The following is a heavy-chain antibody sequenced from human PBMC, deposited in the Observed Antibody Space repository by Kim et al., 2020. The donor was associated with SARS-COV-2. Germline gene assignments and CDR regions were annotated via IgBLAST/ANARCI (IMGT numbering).Heavy chain of an antibody. CDR2: INHSGST. CDR1: GGSFSGYY. Sequence: SETLSLTCAVYGGSFSGYYWSWIRQPPGKGLEWIGEINHSGSTNYNPSLKSRVTISVDTSKNQFSLKLSSVTAADTAVYYCARLRRYYGSGMEFDPWGQGTLVTVSS. D-gene: IGHD3-10*01. J-gene: IGHJ5*02. CDR3: ARLRRYYGSGMEFDP. V-gene: IGHV4-34*01.